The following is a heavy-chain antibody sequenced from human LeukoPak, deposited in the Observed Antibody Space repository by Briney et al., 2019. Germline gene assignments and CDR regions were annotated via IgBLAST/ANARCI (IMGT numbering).Heavy chain of an antibody. CDR1: GYTFTSYY. D-gene: IGHD4-17*01. J-gene: IGHJ4*02. V-gene: IGHV1-8*03. Sequence: ASVKVSCKASGYTFTSYYMHWVRQAPGQGLEWMGWMNPNSGNTGYAQKFQGRVTITRNTSISTAYMELSSLRSEDTAVYYCARALTVTTYDYWGQGTLVTVSS. CDR2: MNPNSGNT. CDR3: ARALTVTTYDY.